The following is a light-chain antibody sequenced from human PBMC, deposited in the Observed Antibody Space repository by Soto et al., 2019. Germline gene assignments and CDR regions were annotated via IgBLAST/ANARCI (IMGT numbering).Light chain of an antibody. CDR1: QGISSY. Sequence: DIQLTQSPSFLSASVGDRVTITCRASQGISSYLAWYQQKPGKAPKLLIYAASTLQSGVPSRFSGSGSGTEFTLTIDGLQPEDFAVYYCQQSYITPPITFGQGTRLEIK. V-gene: IGKV1-9*01. CDR3: QQSYITPPIT. J-gene: IGKJ5*01. CDR2: AAS.